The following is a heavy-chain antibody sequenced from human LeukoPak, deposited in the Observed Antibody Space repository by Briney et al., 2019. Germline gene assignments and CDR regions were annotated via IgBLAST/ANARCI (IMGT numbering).Heavy chain of an antibody. CDR3: ARDSARPVGATGPAFDY. Sequence: ASVKVSCKASGYSFTSNYIHWVRQAPGQGLEWMGWISAYNGNTNYAQKLQGRVTMSTDTSTSTAYMELKSLRSDDTAVYYCARDSARPVGATGPAFDYWGQGTLVTVSS. J-gene: IGHJ4*02. D-gene: IGHD1-26*01. CDR2: ISAYNGNT. CDR1: GYSFTSNY. V-gene: IGHV1-18*04.